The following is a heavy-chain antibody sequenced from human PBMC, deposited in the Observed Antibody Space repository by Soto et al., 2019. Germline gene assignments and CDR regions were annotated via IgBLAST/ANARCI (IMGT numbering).Heavy chain of an antibody. D-gene: IGHD1-7*01. V-gene: IGHV3-72*01. CDR3: ARRITGTPPADGGS. CDR2: IRNIANSYTT. Sequence: EVQLVESGGDLVQPGGSLRLSCAVSGFTFSDHYMDWVRQAPGQGLEWVGRIRNIANSYTTDYPATVKGSFTISRDDSKTSLYLQMNSLKTEDTAMYYCARRITGTPPADGGSWGQGTLVTVSS. CDR1: GFTFSDHY. J-gene: IGHJ5*02.